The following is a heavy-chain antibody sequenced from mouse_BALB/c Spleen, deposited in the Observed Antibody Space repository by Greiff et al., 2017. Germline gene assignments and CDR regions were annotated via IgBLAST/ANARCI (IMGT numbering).Heavy chain of an antibody. CDR2: IDPENGNT. V-gene: IGHV14-1*02. CDR1: GFNIKDYY. J-gene: IGHJ2*01. CDR3: AFITTAFDY. Sequence: EVKLQESGAELVRPGALVKLSCKASGFNIKDYYMHWVKQRPEQGLEWIGWIDPENGNTIYDPKFQGKASITADTSSNTAYLQLSSLTSEDTAVYYCAFITTAFDYWGQGTTLTVSS. D-gene: IGHD1-1*01.